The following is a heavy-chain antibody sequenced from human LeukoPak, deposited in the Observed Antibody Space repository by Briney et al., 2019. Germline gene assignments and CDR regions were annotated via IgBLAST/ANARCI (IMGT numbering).Heavy chain of an antibody. V-gene: IGHV1-2*02. CDR3: ARDLPIVALSLGPSRGNWFDP. CDR1: GYTFTGYY. CDR2: INPNSGGT. Sequence: ASVKVSCKASGYTFTGYYMHWVRQAPGQGLEWMGWINPNSGGTNYAQKFQGRVTMTRDTSISTAYMELSRLRSDDTAVYYCARDLPIVALSLGPSRGNWFDPWGQGTLVTVSS. J-gene: IGHJ5*02. D-gene: IGHD3-22*01.